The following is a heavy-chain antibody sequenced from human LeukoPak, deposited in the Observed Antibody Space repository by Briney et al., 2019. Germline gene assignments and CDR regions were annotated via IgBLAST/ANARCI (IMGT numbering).Heavy chain of an antibody. CDR3: AKASIGSYYGY. Sequence: GGSLRLSCAASGFTFGSYAMSWVRQTPGKSLEWVSIITNGGVTTYYADSVRGRFTISRDNSKNMLYLQMNSLRAEDTAVYYCAKASIGSYYGYWGQGTLVTVSS. D-gene: IGHD1-26*01. CDR2: ITNGGVTT. V-gene: IGHV3-23*01. CDR1: GFTFGSYA. J-gene: IGHJ4*02.